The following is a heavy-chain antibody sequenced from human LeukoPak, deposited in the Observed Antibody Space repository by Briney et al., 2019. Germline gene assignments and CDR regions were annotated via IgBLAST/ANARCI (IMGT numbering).Heavy chain of an antibody. CDR3: ARGWGAVAGSGALWDY. CDR1: GFTFSSYW. J-gene: IGHJ4*02. Sequence: GESLRLSCAASGFTFSSYWMSWVRQAPGKGLEWVANIKQDGSEKYYVDSVKGRFTISRDNAKNSLYLQMNSLRAEDTAVYSCARGWGAVAGSGALWDYWGQGTLVTVSS. D-gene: IGHD6-19*01. CDR2: IKQDGSEK. V-gene: IGHV3-7*01.